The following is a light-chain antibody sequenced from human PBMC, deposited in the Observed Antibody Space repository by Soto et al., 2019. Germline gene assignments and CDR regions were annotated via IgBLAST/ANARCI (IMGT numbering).Light chain of an antibody. V-gene: IGKV1-39*01. J-gene: IGKJ1*01. CDR1: QSISSY. CDR3: QQSYSTPWT. Sequence: IQMTQSPSSLSASVGDRVTITCRASQSISSYLNWYQQKPGKAPKLLIYAASSLQSGVPSRFSGSGSGTDFTLTISSLQPADFATYYCQQSYSTPWTFGQGTKVDIK. CDR2: AAS.